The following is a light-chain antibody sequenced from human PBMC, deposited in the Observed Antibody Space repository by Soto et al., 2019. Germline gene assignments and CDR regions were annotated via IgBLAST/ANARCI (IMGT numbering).Light chain of an antibody. V-gene: IGKV1-39*01. CDR1: QSISSY. CDR3: QQSYSTLSYT. Sequence: DIQMTQSPSSLSASVGDRVTITCRASQSISSYLNWYQQKPVKAPKLLIYAASSLQSGVPSRFSGSGSGTDITLTISSLQPEDFATYYCQQSYSTLSYTFGQGTKVDIK. J-gene: IGKJ2*01. CDR2: AAS.